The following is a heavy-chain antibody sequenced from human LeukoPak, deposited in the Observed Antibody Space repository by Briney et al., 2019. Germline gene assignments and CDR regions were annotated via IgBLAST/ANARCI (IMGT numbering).Heavy chain of an antibody. CDR1: GFTFTSYA. D-gene: IGHD3-22*01. V-gene: IGHV3-21*01. J-gene: IGHJ4*02. CDR2: ISSSSRDI. Sequence: GGSLRLSCAASGFTFTSYAMNWVHQAPGKGLEWVSSISSSSRDINYADSVKGRFTISRDNAWNSLYLQMNSLRAEDTAVYYCARDSDSSCHYYMDYFDYWGQGALVTVSS. CDR3: ARDSDSSCHYYMDYFDY.